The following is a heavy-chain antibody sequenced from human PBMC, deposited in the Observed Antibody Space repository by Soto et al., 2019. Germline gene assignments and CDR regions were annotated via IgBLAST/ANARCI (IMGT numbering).Heavy chain of an antibody. CDR3: ANRRDNGWYDFDY. D-gene: IGHD6-19*01. V-gene: IGHV2-5*02. CDR2: IYWDDDK. Sequence: SWPTPGKPPQTLTPSLTLFWFSLPTYGGGGGWVPQPPGKALEWLALIYWDDDKRYSPSLKSRLTITKDTSKNQVVLTMTNMDPVDTGTYYCANRRDNGWYDFDYWGQGALVTVSS. CDR1: WFSLPTYGGG. J-gene: IGHJ4*02.